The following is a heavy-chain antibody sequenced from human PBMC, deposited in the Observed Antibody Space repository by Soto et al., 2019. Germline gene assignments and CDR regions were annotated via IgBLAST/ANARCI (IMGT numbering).Heavy chain of an antibody. D-gene: IGHD5-12*01. CDR1: GGSISSGGYY. V-gene: IGHV4-31*03. Sequence: SETLSLTCTVSGGSISSGGYYWSWIRQHPGKGLEWIGYIYYSGSTYYNPSLKSRVTISVDTSKNQFSLKLSSVTAADTAVYYCARDPERIVATISQYYYGMYFWGKGTTVTVSS. CDR2: IYYSGST. CDR3: ARDPERIVATISQYYYGMYF. J-gene: IGHJ6*04.